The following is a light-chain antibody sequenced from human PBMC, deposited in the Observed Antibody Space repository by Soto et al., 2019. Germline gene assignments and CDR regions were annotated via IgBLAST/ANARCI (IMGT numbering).Light chain of an antibody. CDR3: SSYSGTNSNVI. Sequence: QSVLTQPPSASGSPGQSVTISCAGTYSDIGDYNYVSWYQQHPDKVPKLIIYEVTKRPSGVPDRSSGSKSGYTASLTVSDLQPADEAVYYCSSYSGTNSNVIFGGGTKLTVL. CDR1: YSDIGDYNY. CDR2: EVT. V-gene: IGLV2-8*01. J-gene: IGLJ2*01.